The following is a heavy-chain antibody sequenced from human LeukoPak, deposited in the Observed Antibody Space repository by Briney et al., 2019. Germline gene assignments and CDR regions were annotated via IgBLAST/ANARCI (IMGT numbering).Heavy chain of an antibody. CDR3: ARDRPTYCSSTSCYGSYYYMDV. CDR2: IYTSGST. Sequence: SETLSLTCTVSGGSISSYYWSWIRQPAGKGLEWIGRIYTSGSTNYNPSLKSRVTMSVDTSKNQFSLKLSSVTAADTAVYYCARDRPTYCSSTSCYGSYYYMDVWGKGTTVTISS. J-gene: IGHJ6*03. D-gene: IGHD2-2*01. CDR1: GGSISSYY. V-gene: IGHV4-4*07.